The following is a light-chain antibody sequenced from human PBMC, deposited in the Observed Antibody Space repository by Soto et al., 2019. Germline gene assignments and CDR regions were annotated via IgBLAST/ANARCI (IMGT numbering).Light chain of an antibody. CDR2: GDN. V-gene: IGLV1-44*01. Sequence: QSVLTQTPSVSGTPGQRVTFSCSGSGSNIGSNSVSWYQQFPGTAPRLLIYGDNQRSSGVPGRISGSRSGTSASLAISGLQSEDEADYFCATWDVSLNGYVFGPGTKLTVL. CDR1: GSNIGSNS. J-gene: IGLJ1*01. CDR3: ATWDVSLNGYV.